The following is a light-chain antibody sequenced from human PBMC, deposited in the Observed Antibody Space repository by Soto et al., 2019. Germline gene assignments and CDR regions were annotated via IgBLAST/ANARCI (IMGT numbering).Light chain of an antibody. CDR2: TAS. J-gene: IGKJ4*01. CDR1: QGISNW. V-gene: IGKV1-17*03. Sequence: DIQMTQSPSAMCASVGDRVTITCLASQGISNWLAWYQQKPGKVPKRLIYTASSLKRGVPSRFSGSGFGTEFTLTISSLQPEDFATYYCQHHYSYSHAFGRGTKVDIK. CDR3: QHHYSYSHA.